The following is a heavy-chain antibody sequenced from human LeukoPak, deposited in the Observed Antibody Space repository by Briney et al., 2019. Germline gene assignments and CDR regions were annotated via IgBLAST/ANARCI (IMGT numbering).Heavy chain of an antibody. V-gene: IGHV3-23*01. CDR3: AKVGGSTMIAVVTRKYYFDY. CDR2: ISGSGGST. Sequence: GGSLRLSCAASGFTFSSYAMSWVRQAPGKGLEWVSAISGSGGSTYYADSVKGRFTISRDNSKNTLYLQMNSLRAEDTAVYYCAKVGGSTMIAVVTRKYYFDYWGQGTLVTVSS. D-gene: IGHD3-22*01. CDR1: GFTFSSYA. J-gene: IGHJ4*02.